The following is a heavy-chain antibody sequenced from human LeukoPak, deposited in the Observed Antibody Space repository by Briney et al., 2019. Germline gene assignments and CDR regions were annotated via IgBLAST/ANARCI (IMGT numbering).Heavy chain of an antibody. CDR2: ISSSSSTI. V-gene: IGHV3-48*01. D-gene: IGHD3-10*01. J-gene: IGHJ4*02. Sequence: PGGSLRLSCAASGFTFSSYSMNWVRQAPGKGLEWVSYISSSSSTIYYADSVKGRFTISRDNAKNSLYLQMNSLRAEDTAVYYCARSQSGSYYKVPFDYWGQGTLVTVSS. CDR1: GFTFSSYS. CDR3: ARSQSGSYYKVPFDY.